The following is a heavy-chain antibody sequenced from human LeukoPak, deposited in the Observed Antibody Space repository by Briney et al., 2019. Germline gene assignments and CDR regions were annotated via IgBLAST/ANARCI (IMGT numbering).Heavy chain of an antibody. CDR2: LNEDGSVT. CDR1: EFSFSTNW. V-gene: IGHV3-7*01. J-gene: IGHJ4*02. CDR3: ANVPRSTVSY. D-gene: IGHD2-2*01. Sequence: PGGSLRLSCAASEFSFSTNWMHWVRQTPGKGLEWVAELNEDGSVTYYVDSVKGRFTISRDNAKSLLFLQMYNLRTEDTGVYFCANVPRSTVSYWGRGTLVTVSS.